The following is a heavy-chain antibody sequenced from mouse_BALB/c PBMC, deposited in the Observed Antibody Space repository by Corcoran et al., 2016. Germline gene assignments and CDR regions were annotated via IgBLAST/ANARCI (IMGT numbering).Heavy chain of an antibody. Sequence: EVQLQQSGPELVKPGASVKISCKASGYSFTGYYMHWVKQSHVKSLEWIGLINPYNGGTSYNQKFKGKATLTVDKSSSTAYMELLSLTSEDSAVYYCARGYGSSYWYFDVWGAGTTVTVSS. V-gene: IGHV1-26*01. D-gene: IGHD1-1*01. J-gene: IGHJ1*01. CDR2: INPYNGGT. CDR3: ARGYGSSYWYFDV. CDR1: GYSFTGYY.